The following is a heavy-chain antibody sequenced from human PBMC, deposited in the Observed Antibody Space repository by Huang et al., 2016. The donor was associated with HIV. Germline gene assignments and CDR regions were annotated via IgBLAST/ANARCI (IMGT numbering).Heavy chain of an antibody. J-gene: IGHJ4*02. CDR2: ITYDGSNK. Sequence: VQLVESGGGVVQPGRSLRLACVASGFRFSTYGLHWVRQAPGKGLEWVEVITYDGSNKYYAHAVKGRFTISRDTSENKVYRQMNSLRHEDTAVYYCAKDGADEEWDIDYWGQGTLVTVSS. CDR3: AKDGADEEWDIDY. D-gene: IGHD1-26*01. CDR1: GFRFSTYG. V-gene: IGHV3-30*18.